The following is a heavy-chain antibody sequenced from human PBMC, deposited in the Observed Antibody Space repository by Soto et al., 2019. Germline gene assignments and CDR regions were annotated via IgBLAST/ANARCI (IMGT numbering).Heavy chain of an antibody. CDR3: ARDYYGMDV. Sequence: SLTCTVSGGSISSGGYSWTWIRQSPGKGLEWIGYTYQSGSAYYNPSLKSRVTISVDRSKNQFSLNLTSVTAADTAVYYCARDYYGMDVWGQGTTVTVS. CDR2: TYQSGSA. CDR1: GGSISSGGYS. V-gene: IGHV4-30-2*06. J-gene: IGHJ6*02.